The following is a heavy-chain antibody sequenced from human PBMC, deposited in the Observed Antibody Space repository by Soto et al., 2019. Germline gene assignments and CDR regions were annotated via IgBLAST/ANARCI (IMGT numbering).Heavy chain of an antibody. V-gene: IGHV3-33*01. J-gene: IGHJ4*02. CDR3: ASRAYSGYDLDY. D-gene: IGHD5-12*01. CDR1: GFTFSSYG. CDR2: IWYDGSNK. Sequence: GGSLRLSCAASGFTFSSYGMHWVRQAPGKGLEWVAVIWYDGSNKYYADSVKGRFTIPRDNSKNTLYLQMNSLRAEDTAVYYCASRAYSGYDLDYWGQGTLVTVSS.